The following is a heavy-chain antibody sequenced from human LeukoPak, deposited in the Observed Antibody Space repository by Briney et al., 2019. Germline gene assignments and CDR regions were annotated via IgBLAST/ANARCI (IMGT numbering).Heavy chain of an antibody. Sequence: PGGSLRLSCAASGFTFSSYAMHWVRQAPGKGPEWVAVISYDGSNKYYADSVKGRFTISRDNSKNTLYLQMNSLRAEDTAVYYCARESYDFWSGYYTEAFDIWGQGTMVTVSS. J-gene: IGHJ3*02. D-gene: IGHD3-3*01. CDR3: ARESYDFWSGYYTEAFDI. V-gene: IGHV3-30-3*01. CDR2: ISYDGSNK. CDR1: GFTFSSYA.